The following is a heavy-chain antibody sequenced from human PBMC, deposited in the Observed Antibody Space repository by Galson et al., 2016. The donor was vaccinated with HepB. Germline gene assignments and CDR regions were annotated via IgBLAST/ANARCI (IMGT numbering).Heavy chain of an antibody. CDR2: INGDGSTK. J-gene: IGHJ4*02. D-gene: IGHD2-8*02. CDR1: GFTFSSYW. Sequence: SLRLSCAASGFTFSSYWMTWVRQAPGKGLEWVANINGDGSTKYYVDSVKGRFTISRDNAKNSLYLQMNSLRAEDTAVYYCASDYWVYWGQGTLVTVSA. CDR3: ASDYWVY. V-gene: IGHV3-7*01.